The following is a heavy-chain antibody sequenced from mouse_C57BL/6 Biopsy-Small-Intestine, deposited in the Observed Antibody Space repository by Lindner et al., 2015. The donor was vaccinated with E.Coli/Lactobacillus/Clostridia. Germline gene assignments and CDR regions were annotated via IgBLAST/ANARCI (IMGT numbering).Heavy chain of an antibody. J-gene: IGHJ1*03. D-gene: IGHD1-1*01. Sequence: VQLQESGPVLVKPGASVKMSCKASGYTFTDYYMNWVKQSHGKSLEWIGVINPYNGDTSYNQKFKGKATLTVDKSSSTTYMELNSLTSEDSAVYYCARSGTVVAGYWYFDVWAQGPRSPSPQ. CDR1: GYTFTDYY. V-gene: IGHV1-19*01. CDR3: ARSGTVVAGYWYFDV. CDR2: INPYNGDT.